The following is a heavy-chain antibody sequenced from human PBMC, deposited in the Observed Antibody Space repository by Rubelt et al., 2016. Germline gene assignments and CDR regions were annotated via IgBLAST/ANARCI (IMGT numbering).Heavy chain of an antibody. CDR2: INADNGNT. J-gene: IGHJ5*01. D-gene: IGHD6-19*01. V-gene: IGHV1-3*01. CDR1: GYTFTTDA. Sequence: QVHLVQSGAEVKKPGASVKVSCKASGYTFTTDAVHWVRQAPGQRLEWMGWINADNGNTKYSQKFQGRVTITRDTSASTAYMELSSLKSEDTAVYYCARSYSSGWFDSWGQGTLVTISS. CDR3: ARSYSSGWFDS.